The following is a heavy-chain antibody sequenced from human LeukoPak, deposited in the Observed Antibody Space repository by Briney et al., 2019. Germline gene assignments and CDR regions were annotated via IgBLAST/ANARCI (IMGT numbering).Heavy chain of an antibody. CDR1: GGSISSYY. J-gene: IGHJ4*02. V-gene: IGHV4-59*01. CDR2: IYYSGST. CDR3: ARGIAAAGYFDY. Sequence: PSETLSLTCTVSGGSISSYYWSWLRQPPGKGLEWIGYIYYSGSTNYNPSLKSRVTISVDTSKNQFSLKLSSVTAADTAVYYCARGIAAAGYFDYWGQGTLVTVSS. D-gene: IGHD6-13*01.